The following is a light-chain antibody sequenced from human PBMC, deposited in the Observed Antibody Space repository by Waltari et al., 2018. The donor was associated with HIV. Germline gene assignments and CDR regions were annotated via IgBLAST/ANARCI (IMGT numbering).Light chain of an antibody. CDR2: DVD. V-gene: IGLV2-11*01. Sequence: QSALTQPRSVSGSPGPSVTISCTGSNNAIGSYSYVSWYQHLPGEAPTVIIYDVDQRPSGVPDRFSGSRSGNTASLTISGLQTEDESDYYCCSYAGTNIWVFGTGTKVTV. CDR3: CSYAGTNIWV. CDR1: NNAIGSYSY. J-gene: IGLJ1*01.